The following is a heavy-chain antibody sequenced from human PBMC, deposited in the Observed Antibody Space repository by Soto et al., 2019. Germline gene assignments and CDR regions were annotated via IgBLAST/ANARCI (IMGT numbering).Heavy chain of an antibody. CDR2: IYYSGST. J-gene: IGHJ4*02. CDR3: ARVYAYYFDY. V-gene: IGHV4-59*01. Sequence: SETLSVTCAVSGGSISNYYWRWIRQPPGKGLEWIGYIYYSGSTNYNPSLKSRVTISVDTSKNQFSLKLSSVTAADTAVYYCARVYAYYFDYCGQGTLVTSPQ. D-gene: IGHD2-8*01. CDR1: GGSISNYY.